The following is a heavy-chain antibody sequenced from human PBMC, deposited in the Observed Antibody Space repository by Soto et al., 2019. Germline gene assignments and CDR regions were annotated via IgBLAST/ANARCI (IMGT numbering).Heavy chain of an antibody. Sequence: SETLSRTCTVSGGSISSGGYYWSWIRQHPGKGLEWIGYIYYSGSTYYNPSLKSRVTISVDTSKNQFSLQLNSVTPEDTAVYYCARVGVGAAFDYWGQGTLVTVSS. CDR3: ARVGVGAAFDY. CDR2: IYYSGST. D-gene: IGHD1-26*01. J-gene: IGHJ4*02. V-gene: IGHV4-31*03. CDR1: GGSISSGGYY.